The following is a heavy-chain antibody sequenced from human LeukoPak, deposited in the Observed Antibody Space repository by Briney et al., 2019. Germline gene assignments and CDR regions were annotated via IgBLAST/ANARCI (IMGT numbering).Heavy chain of an antibody. CDR1: GYTFTSYY. J-gene: IGHJ4*02. D-gene: IGHD5-18*01. CDR3: ARGYGSGYSYGSVDY. Sequence: ASVKVSCKASGYTFTSYYMHWVRQAPGQGLEWMGIINPSGGSTSYAQKFQGRVTMTRDTSTSTVYMELSSLRSEDTAVYYCARGYGSGYSYGSVDYWGQGTLVTVSS. V-gene: IGHV1-46*01. CDR2: INPSGGST.